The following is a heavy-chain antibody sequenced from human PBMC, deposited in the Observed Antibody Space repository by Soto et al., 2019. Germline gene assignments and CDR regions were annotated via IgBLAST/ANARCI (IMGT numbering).Heavy chain of an antibody. V-gene: IGHV3-23*01. D-gene: IGHD6-13*01. CDR2: ISGSGGST. Sequence: PGGSLRLSCAASGFTFSSYATSWVRQAPGKGLEWVSAISGSGGSTYYADSVKGRFTISRDNSKNTLYLQMNSLRAEDTAVYYCAKDGIAAAGSYYYGMDVWGQGTTVTVSS. J-gene: IGHJ6*02. CDR1: GFTFSSYA. CDR3: AKDGIAAAGSYYYGMDV.